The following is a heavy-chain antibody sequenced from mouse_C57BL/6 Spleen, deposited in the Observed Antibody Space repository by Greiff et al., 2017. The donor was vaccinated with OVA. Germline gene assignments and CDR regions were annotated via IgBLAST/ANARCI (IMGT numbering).Heavy chain of an antibody. D-gene: IGHD1-1*01. V-gene: IGHV1-78*01. CDR2: IYPRDGST. CDR3: SRYGSKGTWFAY. J-gene: IGHJ3*01. Sequence: VQLKQSDAELVKPGASVKLSCKASGYTFTDYAIHWMQQRPEQGLEWIGNIYPRDGSTNYNEKFKGKATLTADKSSRTAYLQLNSLTSEDSGVYFWSRYGSKGTWFAYWGQGTLVTVSA. CDR1: GYTFTDYA.